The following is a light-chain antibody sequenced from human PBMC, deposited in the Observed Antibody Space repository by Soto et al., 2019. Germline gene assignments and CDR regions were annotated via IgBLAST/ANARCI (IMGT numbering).Light chain of an antibody. Sequence: QSVLTQPASVSGSPGQSITISCIGTSSDVGRYNYVSWYQQHPGQAPRLMIYDVNNRPSGVSNRFSGSKSDNTASLTNTGLQAEDEADYYCSSYTSSSTRVFGTGTKVTVL. V-gene: IGLV2-14*01. J-gene: IGLJ1*01. CDR2: DVN. CDR3: SSYTSSSTRV. CDR1: SSDVGRYNY.